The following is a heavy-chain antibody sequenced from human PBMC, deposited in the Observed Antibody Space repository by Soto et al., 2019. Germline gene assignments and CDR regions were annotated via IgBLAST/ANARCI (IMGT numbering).Heavy chain of an antibody. V-gene: IGHV4-39*01. J-gene: IGHJ4*02. Sequence: QLQLQESGPGLVKPSETLSLTCTVSGGSISSSSYYWGWIRQPPGKGLEWIGSIYYSGSTYYNPSLKSRVTISVDTSKNQFSLQLSSVTAADTAVYYCARSPPGTAMVIVAYWGQGTLVTVSS. CDR2: IYYSGST. CDR3: ARSPPGTAMVIVAY. D-gene: IGHD5-18*01. CDR1: GGSISSSSYY.